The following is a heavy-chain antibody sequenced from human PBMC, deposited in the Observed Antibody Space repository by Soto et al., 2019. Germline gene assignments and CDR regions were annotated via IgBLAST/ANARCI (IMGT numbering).Heavy chain of an antibody. V-gene: IGHV1-3*01. CDR2: INAGNGNT. J-gene: IGHJ4*02. D-gene: IGHD3-22*01. Sequence: QVQLVQSGAEVKKPGASVKVSCKASGYTFTSYAMHWVRQAPGQRLEWMGWINAGNGNTKYSQKFQGRVTITRDTSASTAYMELSSLRSEDTAVYYCASSPRGYYDSSGYYSYWGQGTLVTVSS. CDR1: GYTFTSYA. CDR3: ASSPRGYYDSSGYYSY.